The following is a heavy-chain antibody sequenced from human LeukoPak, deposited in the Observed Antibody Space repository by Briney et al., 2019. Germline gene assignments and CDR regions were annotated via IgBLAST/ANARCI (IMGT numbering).Heavy chain of an antibody. CDR1: GFTFSSYW. J-gene: IGHJ3*02. CDR2: IKQDGSEK. Sequence: GGSLRLSCAASGFTFSSYWMSWVRQAPGKGLEWVANIKQDGSEKYYVDSVKGRFTISRDNAKNSLYLQMNSLRAEDTAVYYCARESYFDGDAFDIWGQGTMVTVSS. CDR3: ARESYFDGDAFDI. D-gene: IGHD3-9*01. V-gene: IGHV3-7*01.